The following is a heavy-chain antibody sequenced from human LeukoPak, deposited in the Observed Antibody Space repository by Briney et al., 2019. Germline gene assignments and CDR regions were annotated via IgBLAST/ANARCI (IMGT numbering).Heavy chain of an antibody. D-gene: IGHD2-2*01. V-gene: IGHV3-21*01. CDR1: GFTFSDYS. Sequence: PGGSLRLSCAASGFTFSDYSMNWVRQASGKGLEWVSSISSSTSYIFYADSMKGRFTISRDNAKNSLYLQMNSLRAEDTAVYYCARVLSAAMWGGMDVWGQGTTVTVSS. J-gene: IGHJ6*02. CDR2: ISSSTSYI. CDR3: ARVLSAAMWGGMDV.